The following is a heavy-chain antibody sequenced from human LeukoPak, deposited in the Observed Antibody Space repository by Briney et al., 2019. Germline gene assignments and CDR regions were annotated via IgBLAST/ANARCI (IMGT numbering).Heavy chain of an antibody. Sequence: GGSLRLSCAASGFTFSSYAMSWVRQAPGKGLEWVSAISGSGGSTYYADSVKGRFTISRDNSKNTLYLQMNSLRAEDTDVYYCAKDLDVGSSSGYPDRDYWGQGTLVTVSS. CDR1: GFTFSSYA. J-gene: IGHJ4*02. CDR2: ISGSGGST. D-gene: IGHD3-22*01. CDR3: AKDLDVGSSSGYPDRDY. V-gene: IGHV3-23*01.